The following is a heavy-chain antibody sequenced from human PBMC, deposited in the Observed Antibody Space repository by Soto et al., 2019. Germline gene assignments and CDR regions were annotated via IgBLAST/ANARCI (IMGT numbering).Heavy chain of an antibody. CDR1: GYIFTSYY. J-gene: IGHJ4*02. V-gene: IGHV1-46*01. CDR2: INPSGGTT. D-gene: IGHD2-2*01. CDR3: ARGPATAPDAY. Sequence: QVQLAQSGTEVKKPGASVKVSCKTSGYIFTSYYIHWVRQAPGQGLEWMGIINPSGGTTTYAQKFQGRVTMPRDTSTSTVYMEPSSLGSEDTAVYYCARGPATAPDAYWGLGTLVTVSS.